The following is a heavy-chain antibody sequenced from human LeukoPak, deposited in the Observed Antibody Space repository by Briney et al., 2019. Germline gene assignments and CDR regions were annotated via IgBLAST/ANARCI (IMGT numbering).Heavy chain of an antibody. V-gene: IGHV3-66*01. Sequence: GGSLRLSCAASGFTFSSYAMSWVRQAPGKGLEWVSVIYSGGSTYYADSVKGRFTISRDNSKNTLYLQMNSLRAEDTAVYYCVREASRDAFDIWGQGTMVTVSS. CDR1: GFTFSSYA. CDR3: VREASRDAFDI. J-gene: IGHJ3*02. CDR2: IYSGGST.